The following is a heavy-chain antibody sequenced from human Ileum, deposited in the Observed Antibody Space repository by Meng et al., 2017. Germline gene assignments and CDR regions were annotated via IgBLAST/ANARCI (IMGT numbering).Heavy chain of an antibody. CDR2: IYYSGST. CDR1: GCSMRSGDNY. D-gene: IGHD3-10*02. CDR3: ARHVTPNVGGIANPRWLDP. Sequence: QVQLQESGPGLVNPSQTLSLTCSVFGCSMRSGDNYWSWIRQPPGKGLEWIGYIYYSGSTYYTPSLKSRVIMSVDTSANRFSLNLNSVTAADTAVYFCARHVTPNVGGIANPRWLDPWSQGSLVTVSS. V-gene: IGHV4-30-4*01. J-gene: IGHJ5*02.